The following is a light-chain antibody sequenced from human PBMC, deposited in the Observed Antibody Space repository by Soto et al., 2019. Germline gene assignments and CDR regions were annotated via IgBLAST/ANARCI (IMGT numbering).Light chain of an antibody. CDR2: EVS. CDR1: SSDVGGYNY. CDR3: SSYTSSSLLL. V-gene: IGLV2-14*03. J-gene: IGLJ2*01. Sequence: QSALTQPASVSGSPGQSITISCTGTSSDVGGYNYVSWYQQHPGKAPKLLIYEVSDRPSGVSNRFSGSRSGNTASLTISGRQPEGEADYYCSSYTSSSLLLFGGGTKLTVL.